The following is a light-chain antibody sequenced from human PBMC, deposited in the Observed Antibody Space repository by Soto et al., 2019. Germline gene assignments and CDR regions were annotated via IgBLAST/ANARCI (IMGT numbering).Light chain of an antibody. J-gene: IGKJ4*01. CDR1: QSISSY. Sequence: DIQMTQSPSSLSASVGDRVTITCRASQSISSYLNWYQQKPGKAPKLLIYAASSLQSGVPSRFSGSASRTDFTLTISSLQPEDFATYYFQHSYSTPLTFGGGPKVEIK. CDR2: AAS. V-gene: IGKV1-39*01. CDR3: QHSYSTPLT.